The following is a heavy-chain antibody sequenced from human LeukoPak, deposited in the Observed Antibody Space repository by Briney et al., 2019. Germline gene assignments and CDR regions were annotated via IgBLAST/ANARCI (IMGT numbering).Heavy chain of an antibody. Sequence: ASVKVSCKASGYTFTSYYMHWVRQAPGQGLEWMGIINPSGGSTSYAQKFQGRVTMTRDTSTSTVYMELSSLRSEDTAVYYCARDLDDILTGPTYYFDYWGQGTLVTVSS. CDR2: INPSGGST. V-gene: IGHV1-46*01. D-gene: IGHD3-9*01. J-gene: IGHJ4*02. CDR1: GYTFTSYY. CDR3: ARDLDDILTGPTYYFDY.